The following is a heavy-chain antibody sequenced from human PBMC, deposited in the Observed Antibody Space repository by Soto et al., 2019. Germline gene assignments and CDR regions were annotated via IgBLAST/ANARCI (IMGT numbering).Heavy chain of an antibody. CDR3: ARILLIGYNWLDP. V-gene: IGHV3-48*02. D-gene: IGHD3-9*01. CDR2: ISYSSNTI. J-gene: IGHJ5*02. Sequence: GGSLRLSCVASGFTFSNFGMHWVRQAPGKGLEWVSYISYSSNTIYYADSVEGRFAISRDNARNSVYLQMNSLRDEDTAVYYCARILLIGYNWLDPWGQGTLVTVSS. CDR1: GFTFSNFG.